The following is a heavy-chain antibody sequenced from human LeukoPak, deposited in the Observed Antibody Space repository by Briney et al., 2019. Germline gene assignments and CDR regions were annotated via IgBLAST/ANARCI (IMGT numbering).Heavy chain of an antibody. V-gene: IGHV3-7*03. D-gene: IGHD4-17*01. CDR3: ARAVTSTEGY. Sequence: GGSLRLSCAASGFTFSTYWMTWVRQAPGKGLEWVASINQDGGRKFYVDSVKGRFTISRDNAQKSLYLEMNSLRAEDTAFYYCARAVTSTEGYWGQGTLVTVSS. J-gene: IGHJ4*02. CDR2: INQDGGRK. CDR1: GFTFSTYW.